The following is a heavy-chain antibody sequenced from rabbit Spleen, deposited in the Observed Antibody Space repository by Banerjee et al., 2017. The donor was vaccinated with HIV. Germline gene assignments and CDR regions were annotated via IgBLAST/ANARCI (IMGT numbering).Heavy chain of an antibody. V-gene: IGHV1S7*01. D-gene: IGHD2-1*01. CDR1: GFDFSSYG. J-gene: IGHJ4*01. CDR2: IEPIFGST. Sequence: QSLEESGGGLVKPEGSLKLSCKASGFDFSSYGVSWVRQAPGKGLEWIGYIEPIFGSTYYASWVNGRFTISSDNAQNTVDLQMSGLTAADTATYFCARGTNGIGDRAALWGPGTLVTVS. CDR3: ARGTNGIGDRAAL.